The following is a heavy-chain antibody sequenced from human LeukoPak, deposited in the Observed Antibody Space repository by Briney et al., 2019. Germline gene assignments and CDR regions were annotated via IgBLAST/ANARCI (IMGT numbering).Heavy chain of an antibody. D-gene: IGHD6-19*01. V-gene: IGHV1-69*04. CDR2: IIPILGIA. CDR1: GGTFSSYA. CDR3: ARDNGGWDYYYYGMDV. J-gene: IGHJ6*02. Sequence: GASVKVSCKASGGTFSSYAISWVRQAPGQGPEWMGRIIPILGIANYAQKFQGRVTITADKSTSTAYMELSSLRSEDPAVYYCARDNGGWDYYYYGMDVWGQGTTVTVSS.